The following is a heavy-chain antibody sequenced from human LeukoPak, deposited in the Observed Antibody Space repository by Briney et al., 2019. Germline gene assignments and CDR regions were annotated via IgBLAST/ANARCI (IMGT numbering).Heavy chain of an antibody. CDR1: GFTFSSYA. V-gene: IGHV3-23*01. D-gene: IGHD1-1*01. J-gene: IGHJ6*03. CDR3: AKNDGTLPYYYYDMDV. CDR2: ISGSGGST. Sequence: GGSLRLSCAASGFTFSSYAMTWVRQAPGKGLEWVSTISGSGGSTYYADAVKGRFTISRDNSNNTLYLQMNSLRAEDTAVYYCAKNDGTLPYYYYDMDVWAKGTTVTVSS.